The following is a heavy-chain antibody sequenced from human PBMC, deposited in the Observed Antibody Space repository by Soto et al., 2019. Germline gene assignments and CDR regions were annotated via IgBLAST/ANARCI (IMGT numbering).Heavy chain of an antibody. D-gene: IGHD1-26*01. CDR3: AKGSIVGATKDWFDP. CDR2: ISYDGSSK. V-gene: IGHV3-30*18. J-gene: IGHJ5*02. Sequence: QSGGSLRLSCAASGFTFSSYGMYWVRQAPGKGLEWVAVISYDGSSKYYADSVKGRLTISRDNSENTLYLQMNSLRAEDTAVYYCAKGSIVGATKDWFDPWGQGXLVTVSS. CDR1: GFTFSSYG.